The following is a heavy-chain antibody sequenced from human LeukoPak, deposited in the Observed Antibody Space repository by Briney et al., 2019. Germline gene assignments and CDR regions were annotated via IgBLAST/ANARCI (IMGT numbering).Heavy chain of an antibody. CDR3: ARDCDIEVAGFDYFDY. V-gene: IGHV1-8*01. D-gene: IGHD6-19*01. CDR2: INPNSGNT. J-gene: IGHJ4*02. CDR1: GYTFTSYD. Sequence: GASVKVSCKASGYTFTSYDINWVRQATGQGLEWMGWINPNSGNTGYAQKFQGRVTMTRNTSISTAYMELSSLRSEDTAVYYCARDCDIEVAGFDYFDYWGQGTLVTVSS.